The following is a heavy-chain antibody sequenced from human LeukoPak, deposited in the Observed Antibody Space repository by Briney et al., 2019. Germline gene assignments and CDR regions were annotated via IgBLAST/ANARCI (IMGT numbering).Heavy chain of an antibody. V-gene: IGHV1-8*01. Sequence: ASVTVSCKASGYTFTSYDINWVRQAPGQGLEWMGWMNPNSGNTGYAQKFQGRVTMTRNTSISTAYMELSSLRSEDTAVYYCARERCSSTSCMVDYWGQGTLVTVSS. CDR1: GYTFTSYD. D-gene: IGHD2-2*01. CDR3: ARERCSSTSCMVDY. CDR2: MNPNSGNT. J-gene: IGHJ4*02.